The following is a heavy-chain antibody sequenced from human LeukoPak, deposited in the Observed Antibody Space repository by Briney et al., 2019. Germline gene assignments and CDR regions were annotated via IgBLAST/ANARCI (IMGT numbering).Heavy chain of an antibody. CDR3: ARLGYYDSSGYYYNAFDI. CDR2: IYTSGST. D-gene: IGHD3-22*01. Sequence: PSETLSLTCTVSGGSISSYYWSWIRQPPGKGLEWIGYIYTSGSTNYNPSLKSRVTLSVDTSKNQFSLKLSSVTAADTAVYYCARLGYYDSSGYYYNAFDIWGQGTMVTVSS. V-gene: IGHV4-4*09. CDR1: GGSISSYY. J-gene: IGHJ3*02.